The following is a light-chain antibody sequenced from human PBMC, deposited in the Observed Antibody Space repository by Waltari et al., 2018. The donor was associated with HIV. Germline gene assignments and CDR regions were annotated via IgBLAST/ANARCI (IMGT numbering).Light chain of an antibody. Sequence: QSALTQPPSASGSPGQSVTISCAGTSSDVGGYNFVSWYQQHPGKVPKLIIFEVNQRPSGVRDRCAGCKSGNPASLTVSGLRPEDEADYYCTSYAGVNGLIFGGGTKRTVL. CDR1: SSDVGGYNF. V-gene: IGLV2-8*01. CDR2: EVN. J-gene: IGLJ2*01. CDR3: TSYAGVNGLI.